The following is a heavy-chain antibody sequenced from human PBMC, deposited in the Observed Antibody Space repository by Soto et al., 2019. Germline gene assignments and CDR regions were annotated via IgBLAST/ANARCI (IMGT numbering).Heavy chain of an antibody. CDR3: ARVRVIRGVIPSHFGL. CDR1: GGTFNSYG. J-gene: IGHJ4*02. V-gene: IGHV1-69*06. CDR2: IIPLYGTV. Sequence: QAHLAQSGAEVKKPGSSVTVSCKASGGTFNSYGISWVRQAPGQGLDWMGVIIPLYGTVNYAQKFQGRVSITADKYTSTAYMDLNSLRSDETAVYYCARVRVIRGVIPSHFGLWGQGTQVTVSS. D-gene: IGHD3-10*01.